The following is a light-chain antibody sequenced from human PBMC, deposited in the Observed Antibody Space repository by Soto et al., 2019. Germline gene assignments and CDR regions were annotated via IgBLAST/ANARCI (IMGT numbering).Light chain of an antibody. CDR2: GAS. Sequence: EVVLTQSPGTLSLSPGERATLSCRASQSITNNFLAWYQQKPGQVPRLLIYGASKRATGFPDRFSGSGSGTDFPLTINNLEPGDFAVHYCKQYGETPRTFGQGTKVEI. J-gene: IGKJ1*01. V-gene: IGKV3-20*01. CDR3: KQYGETPRT. CDR1: QSITNNF.